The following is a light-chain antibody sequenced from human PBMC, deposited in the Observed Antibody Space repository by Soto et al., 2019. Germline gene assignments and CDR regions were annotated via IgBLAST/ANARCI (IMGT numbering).Light chain of an antibody. CDR2: HAS. J-gene: IGKJ3*01. V-gene: IGKV3-15*01. CDR3: QHYCTSASS. Sequence: EMVMTQSPATLSVSPGERVTLSCRASESVHRNLAWYQQKPAQGPSLLIYHASTRASGVPDSVTGSRSGTEFTVPIVSLQAEYSGAYDCQHYCTSASSFGGGTKMEI. CDR1: ESVHRN.